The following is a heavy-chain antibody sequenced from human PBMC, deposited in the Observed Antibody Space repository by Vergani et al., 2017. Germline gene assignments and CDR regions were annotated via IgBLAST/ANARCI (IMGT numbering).Heavy chain of an antibody. CDR2: IYYSGST. CDR1: GGSISSSSYN. CDR3: ARDPRYYYDSSGYYPFDY. V-gene: IGHV4-39*07. D-gene: IGHD3-22*01. Sequence: QLQLQESGPGLVKPSETLSLTCTVSGGSISSSSYNWGWIRQPPGKGLEWIGSIYYSGSTYYNPSLKSRVTISVDTSKNQFSLKLSSVTAADTAVYYCARDPRYYYDSSGYYPFDYWGQGTLVTVSS. J-gene: IGHJ4*02.